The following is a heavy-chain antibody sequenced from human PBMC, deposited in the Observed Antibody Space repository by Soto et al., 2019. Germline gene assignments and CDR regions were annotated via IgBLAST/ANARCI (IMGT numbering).Heavy chain of an antibody. Sequence: GGSLRLSCAAPGFTFSNYAMSWVRQAPGKGLEWVSLVSATAGTTYYTDSVKGRFTVSRDNSRNTVYLQMNSLRVDDTAVYYCAKDRLAGGFDYWGQGTLVTVSS. CDR1: GFTFSNYA. J-gene: IGHJ4*02. D-gene: IGHD3-16*01. CDR2: VSATAGTT. CDR3: AKDRLAGGFDY. V-gene: IGHV3-23*01.